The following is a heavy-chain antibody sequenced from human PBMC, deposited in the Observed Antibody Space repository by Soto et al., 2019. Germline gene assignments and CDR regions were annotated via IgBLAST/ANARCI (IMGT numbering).Heavy chain of an antibody. J-gene: IGHJ6*02. CDR3: ARELFKVIGGGDYYYYYGMDV. V-gene: IGHV3-48*03. CDR1: GFTFSSYE. Sequence: EVQLVESGGGLVQPGGSLRLSCAASGFTFSSYEMNWVRQAPGKGLEWVSYISSSGSTIYYADSVKGRFTISRDNAKNSLYLEMNSLRAEDTAVYYCARELFKVIGGGDYYYYYGMDVWGQGTTVTVSS. D-gene: IGHD2-21*01. CDR2: ISSSGSTI.